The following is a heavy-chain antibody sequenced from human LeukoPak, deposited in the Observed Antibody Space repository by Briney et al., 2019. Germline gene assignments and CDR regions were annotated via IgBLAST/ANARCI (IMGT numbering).Heavy chain of an antibody. J-gene: IGHJ6*03. D-gene: IGHD5/OR15-5a*01. CDR2: IWSDGNTK. V-gene: IGHV3-33*06. CDR1: GFTVSIYG. Sequence: GGSLRLSCAASGFTVSIYGMHWVRQAPGRGLEWVAVIWSDGNTKYYADSVKGRFTISRDNSKNTLDLQMNSLRVEDTAVYYCVKALRQLGDYYYMDVWGQGTTVTVSS. CDR3: VKALRQLGDYYYMDV.